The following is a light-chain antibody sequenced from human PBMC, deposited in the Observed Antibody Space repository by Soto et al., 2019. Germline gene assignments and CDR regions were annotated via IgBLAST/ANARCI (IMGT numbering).Light chain of an antibody. Sequence: DIQMTQSPSTLSASVGDRVTITCRASQSISSWLAWYQQNPGKAPKLLIYDASSVESGAPTRFSSSGSGSEFNLTISSLQPDDFATDYCYQYNSYSWTFGQGTKVEIK. CDR2: DAS. J-gene: IGKJ1*01. V-gene: IGKV1-5*01. CDR3: YQYNSYSWT. CDR1: QSISSW.